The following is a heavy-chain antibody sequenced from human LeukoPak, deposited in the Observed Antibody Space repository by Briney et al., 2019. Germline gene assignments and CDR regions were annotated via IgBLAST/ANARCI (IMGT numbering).Heavy chain of an antibody. Sequence: SGGSLRLSCAASGFTFSSYSMNWVRQAPGKGLEWVSYISSSSSTVYYADSVKGRFTISRDNAKNSLYLQMNSLRAEDTAVYYCARGDGYFDWLPALHFDYWRQGTLVTVSS. D-gene: IGHD3-9*01. CDR3: ARGDGYFDWLPALHFDY. CDR1: GFTFSSYS. J-gene: IGHJ4*02. CDR2: ISSSSSTV. V-gene: IGHV3-48*01.